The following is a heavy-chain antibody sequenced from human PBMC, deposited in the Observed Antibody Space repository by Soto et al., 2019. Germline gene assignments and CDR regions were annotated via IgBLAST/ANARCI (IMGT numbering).Heavy chain of an antibody. V-gene: IGHV3-15*01. CDR2: IKSKSAGGTT. D-gene: IGHD2-15*01. Sequence: AGCVRLSSAASVCPFSYAWVSGVRKATGTGFASGGRIKSKSAGGTTEYAAPVRGRFTISRDDSKNTLYLQMNSLKTEDTAVYYCTTDLWRIAVVVGSTGYFNPWGQGTPVTVAS. CDR3: TTDLWRIAVVVGSTGYFNP. J-gene: IGHJ5*02. CDR1: VCPFSYAW.